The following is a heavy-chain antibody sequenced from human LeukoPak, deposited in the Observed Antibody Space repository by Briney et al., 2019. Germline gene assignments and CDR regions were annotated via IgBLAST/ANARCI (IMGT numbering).Heavy chain of an antibody. CDR1: GFTFSSHG. D-gene: IGHD4-11*01. CDR2: ISIGGDTT. Sequence: PGGSLRLSCAASGFTFSSHGMCWVRQAPGRGLEWVSSISIGGDTTYSDSVKGRFTISRDNSKNSLYLQMNSLRAEDTAVYYCARVLPYDYINRFDRWGQGTLVTVSS. CDR3: ARVLPYDYINRFDR. V-gene: IGHV3-23*01. J-gene: IGHJ5*02.